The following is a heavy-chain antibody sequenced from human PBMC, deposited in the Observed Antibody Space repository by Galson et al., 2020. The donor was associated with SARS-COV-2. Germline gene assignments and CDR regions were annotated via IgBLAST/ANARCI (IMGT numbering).Heavy chain of an antibody. CDR3: ARTRIAARQSYYYYYMDV. CDR2: VSNSGSTI. CDR1: GFTFSNYS. V-gene: IGHV3-48*01. J-gene: IGHJ6*03. Sequence: GGSLRLSCAASGFTFSNYSMNWVRQAPGKGLEWVSYVSNSGSTIYYADSVKGRFTISRDYAKISLYLQMNSLRVEDTAVYYCARTRIAARQSYYYYYMDVWGKGTTVTISS. D-gene: IGHD6-13*01.